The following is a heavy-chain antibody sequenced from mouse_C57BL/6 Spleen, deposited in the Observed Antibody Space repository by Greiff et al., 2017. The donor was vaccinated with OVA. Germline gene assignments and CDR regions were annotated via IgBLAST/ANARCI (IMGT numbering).Heavy chain of an antibody. Sequence: QVQLQQPGAELVRPGSSVKLSCKASGYTFTSYWMHWVKQRPIQGLEWIGNIDPSDSETHYNHKFKDKATLTVDKSSSTAYMQLSSLTSEDSAVYYCAREDDYDRFAYWGQGTLVTVSA. CDR3: AREDDYDRFAY. V-gene: IGHV1-52*01. CDR2: IDPSDSET. J-gene: IGHJ3*01. CDR1: GYTFTSYW. D-gene: IGHD2-4*01.